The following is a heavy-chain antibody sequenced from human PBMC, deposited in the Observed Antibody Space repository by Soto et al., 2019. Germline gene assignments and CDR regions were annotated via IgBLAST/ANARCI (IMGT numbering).Heavy chain of an antibody. CDR1: GYSFTTYG. V-gene: IGHV1-18*01. Sequence: QVQLVQSRGEVKKPGASVKVSCKTSGYSFTTYGISWVRQAPGQGLEWMGWISGYNGNTNYAQNLQGRVTMTTDTSTSTDYMELRRLRSADTAVYYCAREGPAPYYYYGMDVWGQGSTVTVSS. CDR3: AREGPAPYYYYGMDV. J-gene: IGHJ6*02. CDR2: ISGYNGNT.